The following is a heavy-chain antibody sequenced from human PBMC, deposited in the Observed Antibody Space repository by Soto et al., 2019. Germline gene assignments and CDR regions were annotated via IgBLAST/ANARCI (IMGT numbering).Heavy chain of an antibody. CDR1: GGTCHTHA. CDR2: NIPIFGTS. V-gene: IGHV1-69*01. CDR3: VIGTMREMATLLRDKWFDP. D-gene: IGHD5-12*01. Sequence: QVQLVQYGAEVKKPGSSVKVSCKASGGTCHTHAINWVRQNPGQGLEWMGGNIPIFGTSNYAQKFPSRVTITAEESTRTDSMELSILRSAVTAVYYFVIGTMREMATLLRDKWFDPWCQGNQVTVSS. J-gene: IGHJ5*02.